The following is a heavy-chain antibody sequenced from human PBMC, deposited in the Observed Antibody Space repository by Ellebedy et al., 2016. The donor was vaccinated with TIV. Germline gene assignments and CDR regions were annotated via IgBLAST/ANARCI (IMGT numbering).Heavy chain of an antibody. CDR2: LFYTGVT. J-gene: IGHJ5*02. D-gene: IGHD4-23*01. CDR3: ARQIGGYGGRFDP. V-gene: IGHV4-39*01. CDR1: GGSIATSSYY. Sequence: MPSETLSLTCSVSGGSIATSSYYWAWIRQPPGNGLEWIGSLFYTGVTYYNSSLESRVTISVDTSKNHFSLQLRSVTVADTTLYYCARQIGGYGGRFDPWGQGARVTVSS.